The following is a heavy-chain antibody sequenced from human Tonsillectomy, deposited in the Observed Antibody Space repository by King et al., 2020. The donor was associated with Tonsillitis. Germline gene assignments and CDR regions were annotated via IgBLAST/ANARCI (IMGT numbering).Heavy chain of an antibody. CDR2: INPNSGGT. D-gene: IGHD3-10*01. V-gene: IGHV1-2*02. CDR1: GYTFTGYY. Sequence: VQLVQSGAEVKKPGASVKVSCKASGYTFTGYYMHWVRQAPGQGLEWMGWINPNSGGTNYAQTFQGRVTMTRDTSISTAYMELSRLRSDDTAVYYCGVVVRGAVIYAFDIWGQGTMVTVSS. CDR3: GVVVRGAVIYAFDI. J-gene: IGHJ3*02.